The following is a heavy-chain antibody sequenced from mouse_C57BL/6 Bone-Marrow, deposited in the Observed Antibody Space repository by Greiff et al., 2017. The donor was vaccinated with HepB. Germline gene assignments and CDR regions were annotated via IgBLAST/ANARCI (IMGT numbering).Heavy chain of an antibody. V-gene: IGHV1-18*01. J-gene: IGHJ1*03. CDR1: GYTFTDYN. D-gene: IGHD1-1*01. CDR3: ARPPGSIYRYWYFDV. Sequence: EVQLQQSGPELVKPGASVKIPCKASGYTFTDYNMDWVKQSHGKSLEWIGDINPNNGGTIYNQKFKGKATLTVDKSSSTAYIELRSLTSEDTAVYFCARPPGSIYRYWYFDVWGTGTTVTVSS. CDR2: INPNNGGT.